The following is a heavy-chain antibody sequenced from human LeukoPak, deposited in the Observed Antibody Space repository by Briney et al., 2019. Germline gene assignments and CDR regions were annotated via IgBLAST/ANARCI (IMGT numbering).Heavy chain of an antibody. J-gene: IGHJ4*02. D-gene: IGHD6-19*01. CDR3: ARGRRAAVAGTYFDY. V-gene: IGHV4-39*01. CDR2: IYYSGST. CDR1: GGSISSSSYY. Sequence: SETLSLTCTVSGGSISSSSYYWGWIRQPPGKGLEWIGSIYYSGSTYYNPSLKSRVTISVDTSKNQFSLKLSSVTAADTAVYYCARGRRAAVAGTYFDYWGQGTLVTVSS.